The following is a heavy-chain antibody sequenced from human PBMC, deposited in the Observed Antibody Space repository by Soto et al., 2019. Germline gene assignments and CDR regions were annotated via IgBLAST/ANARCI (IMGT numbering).Heavy chain of an antibody. V-gene: IGHV3-23*01. J-gene: IGHJ5*02. Sequence: GGSLRLSCAASGFTFSSYAMSWVRQAPGKGLEWVSTISGSGGSTYYADSVKGRFTISRDNSKNTLYLQMNSLRAEDTALYYCVKKHAREQFVRGENWFDHWGQGT. D-gene: IGHD6-6*01. CDR2: ISGSGGST. CDR1: GFTFSSYA. CDR3: VKKHAREQFVRGENWFDH.